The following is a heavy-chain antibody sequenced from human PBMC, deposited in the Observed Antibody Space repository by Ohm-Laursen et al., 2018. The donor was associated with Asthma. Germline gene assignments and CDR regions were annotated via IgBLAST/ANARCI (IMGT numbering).Heavy chain of an antibody. D-gene: IGHD4-17*01. CDR1: GFSFHEYA. Sequence: SLRLSCAASGFSFHEYAMHWVRQSPGKGLEWVSGISWNSGSIGYADSVKGRFTISRDNAKNSLYLQMNSLRPEDTASYYCAKLVGVTTAWGQGTLVTVSS. J-gene: IGHJ5*02. CDR2: ISWNSGSI. V-gene: IGHV3-9*01. CDR3: AKLVGVTTA.